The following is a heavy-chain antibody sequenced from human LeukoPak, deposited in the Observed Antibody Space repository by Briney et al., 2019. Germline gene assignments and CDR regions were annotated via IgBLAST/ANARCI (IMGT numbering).Heavy chain of an antibody. V-gene: IGHV4-61*02. CDR3: ASTRYFDWLTPFDY. D-gene: IGHD3-9*01. CDR2: IYTSGST. Sequence: SQTLSLTCTVSGGSISSGSYYWSWIRHPAGKGLEWIGRIYTSGSTNYNPSLKSRVTISVDTSKNQFSLKLSSVTAADTAVYYCASTRYFDWLTPFDYWGQGTLVTVSS. CDR1: GGSISSGSYY. J-gene: IGHJ4*02.